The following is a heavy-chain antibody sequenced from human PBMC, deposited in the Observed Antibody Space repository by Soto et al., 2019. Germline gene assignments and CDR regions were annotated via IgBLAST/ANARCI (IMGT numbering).Heavy chain of an antibody. Sequence: EVQLVESGGGFVKPGGSLRLSCVASGLSFTNAWMSWVRQAPGKGPEWVGRIKSKTDGGTADYAAPVKGRFTISRDDSQNKLHLHMESLKTEDTALYQCSTVIGIYGLDVWGQGTTVTVSS. CDR3: STVIGIYGLDV. CDR2: IKSKTDGGTA. V-gene: IGHV3-15*01. J-gene: IGHJ6*02. CDR1: GLSFTNAW. D-gene: IGHD1-26*01.